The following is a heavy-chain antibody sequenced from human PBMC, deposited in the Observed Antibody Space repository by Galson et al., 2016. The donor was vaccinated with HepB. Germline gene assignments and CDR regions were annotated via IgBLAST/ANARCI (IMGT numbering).Heavy chain of an antibody. Sequence: SVKVSCKASGYTFKNYAVHWVRQAPGQGLEWMGWINAGNGNTKYSQKFQGTVAFTRDASASTAYMELSSLRSQDTAEYYCARSYTYDPFNGLDVWGQGTTVTV. V-gene: IGHV1-3*01. D-gene: IGHD5-18*01. CDR3: ARSYTYDPFNGLDV. J-gene: IGHJ6*02. CDR2: INAGNGNT. CDR1: GYTFKNYA.